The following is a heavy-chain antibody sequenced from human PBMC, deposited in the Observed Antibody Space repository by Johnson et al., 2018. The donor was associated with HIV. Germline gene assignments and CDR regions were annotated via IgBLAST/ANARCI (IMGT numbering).Heavy chain of an antibody. J-gene: IGHJ3*02. Sequence: VQLVESGGGLVKPGGSLRLSCAASGFTFSNNFMGWVRQAPGKGLEWLSVISSDGSTYYAESVKGRLTISRDNSKNTVYLQMNNVRAEDTAMFYCTRGRFLDAFDIWGQGTMVTVSS. CDR1: GFTFSNNF. CDR3: TRGRFLDAFDI. V-gene: IGHV3-66*01. D-gene: IGHD2-15*01. CDR2: ISSDGST.